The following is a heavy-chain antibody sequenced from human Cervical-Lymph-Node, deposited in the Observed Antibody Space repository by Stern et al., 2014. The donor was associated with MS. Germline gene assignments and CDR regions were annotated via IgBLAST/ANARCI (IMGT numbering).Heavy chain of an antibody. D-gene: IGHD3-10*01. V-gene: IGHV2-5*02. Sequence: QITLKESGPTLVKPTQTLTLTCTFSGFSLTTSGVGVGWIRQPPGKALEWLALIYWDDDKRYSPSLKSRLTITKNTSKNQVVLTMAQVDPGDTATYYCVHNGDFTGTGTSYIVNWFDTWGQGTLVTVSS. CDR1: GFSLTTSGVG. J-gene: IGHJ5*02. CDR2: IYWDDDK. CDR3: VHNGDFTGTGTSYIVNWFDT.